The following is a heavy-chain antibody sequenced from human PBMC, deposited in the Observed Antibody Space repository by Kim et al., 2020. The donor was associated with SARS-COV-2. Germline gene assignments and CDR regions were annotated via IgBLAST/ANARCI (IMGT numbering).Heavy chain of an antibody. Sequence: CQGRVTITADESTSTAYMELSSLRSEDTAVYYCARSRAVTVVTLNYYFDYWGQGTLVTVSS. CDR3: ARSRAVTVVTLNYYFDY. J-gene: IGHJ4*02. D-gene: IGHD2-21*02. V-gene: IGHV1-69*01.